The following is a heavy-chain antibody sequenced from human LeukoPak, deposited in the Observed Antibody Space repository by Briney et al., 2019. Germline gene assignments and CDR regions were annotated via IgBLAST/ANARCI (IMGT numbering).Heavy chain of an antibody. V-gene: IGHV3-21*01. CDR1: GLTFSSYS. Sequence: GGSLRLSCAASGLTFSSYSMNWVRQAPGKGLEWVSSISSSSSYIYYADSVKGRFTISRDNAKNSLYLQMNSLRAEDTAVCYCARERGIAAAGTSWFDPWGQGTLVTVSS. J-gene: IGHJ5*02. D-gene: IGHD6-13*01. CDR2: ISSSSSYI. CDR3: ARERGIAAAGTSWFDP.